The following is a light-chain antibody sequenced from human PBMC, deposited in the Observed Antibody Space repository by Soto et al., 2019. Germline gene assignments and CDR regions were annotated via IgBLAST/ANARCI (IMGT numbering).Light chain of an antibody. CDR3: QKYCSSPFT. V-gene: IGKV3-20*01. Sequence: EIVLTQSPGTLSLSPGERATLSCRASQSVSSSYLAWYQQKPGQAPRLLIYGASSRATGITDRFSGSGSGRDFPLTISRLEPEDFAVYFCQKYCSSPFTFGPGTKVDIK. CDR2: GAS. J-gene: IGKJ3*01. CDR1: QSVSSSY.